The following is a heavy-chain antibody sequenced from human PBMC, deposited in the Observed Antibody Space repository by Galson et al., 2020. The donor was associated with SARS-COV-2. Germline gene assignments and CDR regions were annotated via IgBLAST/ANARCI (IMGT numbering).Heavy chain of an antibody. Sequence: SETLYLTCTVSGGSISSTDSYWSWIRQSPGKGLEWIGYTYYSGNTYYNPSLKSRVTMSVDTSKNQFSLKLTSVTAADTAVYYCARDFWSRYYLDSWGQGTPATVSS. J-gene: IGHJ4*02. CDR1: GGSISSTDSY. CDR3: ARDFWSRYYLDS. D-gene: IGHD3-3*01. CDR2: TYYSGNT. V-gene: IGHV4-30-4*01.